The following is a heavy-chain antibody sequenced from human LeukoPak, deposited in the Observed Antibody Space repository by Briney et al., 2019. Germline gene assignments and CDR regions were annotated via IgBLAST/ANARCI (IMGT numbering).Heavy chain of an antibody. J-gene: IGHJ3*02. CDR2: IYYRGST. V-gene: IGHV4-59*01. D-gene: IGHD3-22*01. Sequence: SETLSLTCTVSGGSISSYYWSWIRQPPGKGLEWIGYIYYRGSTNYNPSLKSRVTISVDTSKTQFSLKLSSVTAADTAVYYCASQGYDSSGYAFDIWGQGTMVTVSS. CDR1: GGSISSYY. CDR3: ASQGYDSSGYAFDI.